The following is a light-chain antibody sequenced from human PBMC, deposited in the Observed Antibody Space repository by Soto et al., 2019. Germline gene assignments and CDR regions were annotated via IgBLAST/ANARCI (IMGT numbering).Light chain of an antibody. CDR2: DAS. CDR3: QQYNRYSIA. J-gene: IGKJ4*01. V-gene: IGKV1-5*03. CDR1: QSISDW. Sequence: DIQLTQSPSTLSASIGDKVTITCRASQSISDWLAWYQQKPGKAPKFLMYDASTLENGVPSRFSGSGSGTEFTLTISSLQPDDFANYYCQQYNRYSIAFGGGTKVEIK.